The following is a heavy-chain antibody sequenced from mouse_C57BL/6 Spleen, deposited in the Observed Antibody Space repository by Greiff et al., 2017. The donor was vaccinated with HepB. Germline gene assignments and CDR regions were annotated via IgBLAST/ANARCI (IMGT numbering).Heavy chain of an antibody. Sequence: QVQLQQSGAELVRPGTSVKVSCKASGYAFTNYLIEWVKQRPGQGLEWIGVINPGSGGTNYNEKFKGKATLTADKSSSTAYMQLSSLTSEDSAVYFCARSMVTTRDFDDWGQGTTLTVSS. D-gene: IGHD2-2*01. CDR3: ARSMVTTRDFDD. CDR1: GYAFTNYL. V-gene: IGHV1-54*01. CDR2: INPGSGGT. J-gene: IGHJ2*01.